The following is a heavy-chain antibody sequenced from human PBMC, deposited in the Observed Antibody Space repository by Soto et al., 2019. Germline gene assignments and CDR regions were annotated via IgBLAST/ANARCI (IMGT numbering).Heavy chain of an antibody. J-gene: IGHJ6*04. CDR1: GFTFSNAW. D-gene: IGHD4-17*01. Sequence: EVQLVESGGGLVKPGGSLRLSCAASGFTFSNAWMSWVRQAPGKGLEWVGRIKSKTDGGTTDYAAPVKGRFTISRDDSKNTLYLQMNSLKTEDTAVYYCTTQFPLQTTVTLRGMDVWGKGTTVTVSS. CDR2: IKSKTDGGTT. V-gene: IGHV3-15*01. CDR3: TTQFPLQTTVTLRGMDV.